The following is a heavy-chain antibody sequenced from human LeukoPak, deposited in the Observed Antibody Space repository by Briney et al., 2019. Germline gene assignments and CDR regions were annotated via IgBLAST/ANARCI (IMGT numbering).Heavy chain of an antibody. V-gene: IGHV4-59*01. D-gene: IGHD3-22*01. CDR1: GGSISSYY. CDR2: IYYSGST. J-gene: IGHJ4*02. CDR3: ARDLYYYDSSGYLDY. Sequence: SETLSLTCTVSGGSISSYYWSWIRQPPGEGLEWIGYIYYSGSTNYNPSLKSRVTISVDTSKNQFSLKLSSVTAADTAVYYCARDLYYYDSSGYLDYWGQGTLVTVSS.